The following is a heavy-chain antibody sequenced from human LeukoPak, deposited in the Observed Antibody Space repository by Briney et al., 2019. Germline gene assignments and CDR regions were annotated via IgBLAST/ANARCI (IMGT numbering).Heavy chain of an antibody. CDR3: ARAPSGWYFDS. D-gene: IGHD6-19*01. J-gene: IGHJ4*02. Sequence: PGGSLRLSCAASGFTVSSAYISWVRQAPGKGLEWLSAIYSDGNTYYADSVKGRFTIFRDNSKNMLYLQMNGLRADDTAVYYCARAPSGWYFDSWGQGTLVTVSS. CDR1: GFTVSSAY. V-gene: IGHV3-53*01. CDR2: IYSDGNT.